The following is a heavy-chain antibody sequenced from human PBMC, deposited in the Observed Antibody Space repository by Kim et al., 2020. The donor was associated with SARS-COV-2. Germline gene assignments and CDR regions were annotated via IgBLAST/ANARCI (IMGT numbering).Heavy chain of an antibody. CDR1: GFTVSSNY. CDR3: ARVSLDYGDLFDY. D-gene: IGHD4-17*01. V-gene: IGHV3-53*01. J-gene: IGHJ4*02. Sequence: GGSLRLSCAASGFTVSSNYMSWVRQAPGKGLEWVSVIYSGDSTYYADSVKGRFTISRDNSKNTLYLQMNSLRAEDTAVYYCARVSLDYGDLFDYWGQGTLVTVSS. CDR2: IYSGDST.